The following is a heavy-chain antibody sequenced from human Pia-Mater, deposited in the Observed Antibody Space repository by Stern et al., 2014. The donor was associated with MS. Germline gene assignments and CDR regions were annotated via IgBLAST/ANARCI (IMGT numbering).Heavy chain of an antibody. J-gene: IGHJ6*02. CDR2: MNPNNANT. Sequence: VQLVESGSQVRKPGASVKVSCQASGYTFINYDIFWVRQAPGQGLEWMAWMNPNNANTGHAQKFQGSVTMTRNTSISTAYMEFSGLRSDDTAVYYCVRGGLSYGYGLDAWGQGTAVIVSS. CDR3: VRGGLSYGYGLDA. D-gene: IGHD3-16*01. V-gene: IGHV1-8*01. CDR1: GYTFINYD.